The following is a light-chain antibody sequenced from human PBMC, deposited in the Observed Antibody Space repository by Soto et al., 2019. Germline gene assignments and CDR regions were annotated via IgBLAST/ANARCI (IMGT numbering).Light chain of an antibody. CDR3: GSWDSSLFVVL. CDR1: TSNIGDNY. V-gene: IGLV1-51*01. J-gene: IGLJ3*02. CDR2: DSN. Sequence: QSVLTQPPSVSAAPGQKVTISCSGSTSNIGDNYVSWYQQLPGKAPKLVIYDSNARASGIPDRFSGSKSGTSATLDITGLQTGDEADYYCGSWDSSLFVVLFGGGTKLTVL.